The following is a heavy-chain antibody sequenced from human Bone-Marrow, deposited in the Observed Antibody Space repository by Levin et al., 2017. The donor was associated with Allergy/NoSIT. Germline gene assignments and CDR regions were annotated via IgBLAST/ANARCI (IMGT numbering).Heavy chain of an antibody. D-gene: IGHD1-26*01. CDR1: GFTFSSFS. CDR3: ARVRWEPVGIDY. CDR2: ISRTASYI. Sequence: TGGSLRLSCAASGFTFSSFSMHWVRQAPGKGLQWVSSISRTASYIDYADSVKGRFIISRDTANNSLYLQMNSLRAEDSGVYYCARVRWEPVGIDYWGQGTLVTVSS. V-gene: IGHV3-21*01. J-gene: IGHJ4*02.